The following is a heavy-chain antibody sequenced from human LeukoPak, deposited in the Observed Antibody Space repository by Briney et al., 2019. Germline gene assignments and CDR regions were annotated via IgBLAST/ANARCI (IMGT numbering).Heavy chain of an antibody. CDR2: ISGSGGST. V-gene: IGHV3-23*01. D-gene: IGHD2-15*01. CDR1: GFTFSSYA. CDR3: AKGGFVVVVAATY. Sequence: GGSLRRSCAASGFTFSSYAMSWVRQAPGKGLEWVSAISGSGGSTYYADSVKGRFTISRDNSKNTLYLQMNSLGAEDTAVYYCAKGGFVVVVAATYWGQGTLVTVSS. J-gene: IGHJ4*02.